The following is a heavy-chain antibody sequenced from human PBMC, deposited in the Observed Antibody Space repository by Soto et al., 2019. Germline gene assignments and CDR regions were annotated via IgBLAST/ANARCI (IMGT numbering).Heavy chain of an antibody. Sequence: PGGSLRLSCAASGFTFSSYAMSWVRQAPGKGLEWVSAISGSGGSTYYADPVKGRFTISRDNSKNTLYLQMSSLGADDTAVYYCAKDTLPYYHTSGYYYTFVCWGQGTLVTVSS. J-gene: IGHJ4*02. CDR2: ISGSGGST. CDR1: GFTFSSYA. V-gene: IGHV3-23*01. D-gene: IGHD3-22*01. CDR3: AKDTLPYYHTSGYYYTFVC.